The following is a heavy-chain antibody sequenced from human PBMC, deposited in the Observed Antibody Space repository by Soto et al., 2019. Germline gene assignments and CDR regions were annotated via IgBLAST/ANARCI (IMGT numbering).Heavy chain of an antibody. CDR1: GGSVSSYC. V-gene: IGHV4-59*02. CDR3: ARIAFPSYGDYVFDY. CDR2: IYYSGST. Sequence: PSETLSLTCTVSGGSVSSYCWSWIRQPPGKGLEWIGYIYYSGSTNYNPSLKSRVTISVDTSKNQFSLKLSSVTAADTAVYYCARIAFPSYGDYVFDYWGQGTPVTVSS. J-gene: IGHJ4*02. D-gene: IGHD4-17*01.